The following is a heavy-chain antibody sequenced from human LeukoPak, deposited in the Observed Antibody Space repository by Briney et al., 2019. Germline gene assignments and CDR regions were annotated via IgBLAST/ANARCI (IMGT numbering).Heavy chain of an antibody. CDR2: IVPIFGTA. V-gene: IGHV1-69*13. CDR1: GGTFISYA. CDR3: ARDGTGDAFDI. J-gene: IGHJ3*02. Sequence: SVKVSCKASGGTFISYAISWVRQAPGQGLEWMGGIVPIFGTANYAQKFQGRVTITADESTSTAYMELSSLRSEDTAVYYCARDGTGDAFDIWGQGAMVTVSS. D-gene: IGHD1-1*01.